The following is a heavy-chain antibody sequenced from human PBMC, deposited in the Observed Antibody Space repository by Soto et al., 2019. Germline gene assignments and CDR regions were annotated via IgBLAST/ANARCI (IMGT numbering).Heavy chain of an antibody. V-gene: IGHV3-23*01. D-gene: IGHD3-9*01. CDR1: GFTFSSYA. CDR2: ISGSGGST. Sequence: GGSLRLSCAASGFTFSSYAMSWVRRAPGKGLEWVSAISGSGGSTYYADSVKGRFTISRDNSKNTLYLQMNSLRAEDTAVYYCAKGLLRYFDWLPYFDYWGQGTLVTVSS. J-gene: IGHJ4*02. CDR3: AKGLLRYFDWLPYFDY.